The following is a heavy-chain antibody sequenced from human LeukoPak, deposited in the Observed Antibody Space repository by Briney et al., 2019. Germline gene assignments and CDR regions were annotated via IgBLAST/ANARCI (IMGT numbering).Heavy chain of an antibody. CDR1: GFSFNDYG. V-gene: IGHV3-23*01. Sequence: GGSLRLSCSASGFSFNDYGMGWVRQAPGKGLEWVSTISNSGSLTYFADSVKGRFTISRDNSKNTLYLQMSSLRAGDTAFYYCARRGSHCSSAACYSGDYWGQGTLVTVSS. CDR3: ARRGSHCSSAACYSGDY. D-gene: IGHD2-15*01. CDR2: ISNSGSLT. J-gene: IGHJ4*02.